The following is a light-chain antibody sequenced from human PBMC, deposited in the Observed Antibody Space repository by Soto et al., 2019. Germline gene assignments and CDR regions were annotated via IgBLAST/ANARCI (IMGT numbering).Light chain of an antibody. J-gene: IGLJ3*02. CDR3: ISYTARGTLWV. Sequence: QSALTQPASVSGSPGQSITISCTGTSSDVGAYNFVSWYQQHPGRAPKLLISTVNSRPSGVSHRFSGSKSGNTASLTISGLQAEDEADYYCISYTARGTLWVFGGGTKLTVL. CDR1: SSDVGAYNF. CDR2: TVN. V-gene: IGLV2-14*01.